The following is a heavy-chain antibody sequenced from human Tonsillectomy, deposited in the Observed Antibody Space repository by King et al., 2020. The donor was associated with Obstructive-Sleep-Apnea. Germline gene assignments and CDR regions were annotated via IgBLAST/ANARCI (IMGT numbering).Heavy chain of an antibody. Sequence: VQLVESGGGLVQPGGSLRLSCAASGFTFSDHYMDWVRQAPGKGLEWVGRTRNKANSYTTEYAASVKGRFTISRDDSKNSLYLQMNSLKTEDTAVYYCAREPTYYYDSSGYYYGPHYFDYWGQGTLVTVSS. D-gene: IGHD3-22*01. CDR2: TRNKANSYTT. V-gene: IGHV3-72*01. CDR1: GFTFSDHY. CDR3: AREPTYYYDSSGYYYGPHYFDY. J-gene: IGHJ4*02.